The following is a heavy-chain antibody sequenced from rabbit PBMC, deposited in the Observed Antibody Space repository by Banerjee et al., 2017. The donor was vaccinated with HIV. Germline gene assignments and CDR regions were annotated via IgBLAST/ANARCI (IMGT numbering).Heavy chain of an antibody. CDR2: IYTSNGNT. Sequence: QQQLEESGGDLVKPGASLTLTCTASGFSLSNKYVMCWVRQAPGKGLEWIACIYTSNGNTWYASWAKGRFTISRSTSLNTVTLQMTSLTAADTATYFCARGNYIYGWGTYIVGTRLDLWGPGTLVTVS. CDR3: ARGNYIYGWGTYIVGTRLDL. V-gene: IGHV1S43*01. CDR1: GFSLSNKYV. J-gene: IGHJ3*01. D-gene: IGHD6-1*01.